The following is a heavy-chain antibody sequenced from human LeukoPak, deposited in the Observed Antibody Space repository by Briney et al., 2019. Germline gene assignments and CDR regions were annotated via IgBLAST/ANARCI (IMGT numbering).Heavy chain of an antibody. CDR3: AKDPLELGGAFDI. J-gene: IGHJ3*02. D-gene: IGHD1-26*01. V-gene: IGHV3-66*01. Sequence: GGSLRLSCAASEFSVGSNYMTWVRQAPGKGLEWVSLIYSGGSTYYADSVKGRFTISRDNSKNTLYLQMNSLRAEDTAVYYCAKDPLELGGAFDIWGQGTMVTVSS. CDR1: EFSVGSNY. CDR2: IYSGGST.